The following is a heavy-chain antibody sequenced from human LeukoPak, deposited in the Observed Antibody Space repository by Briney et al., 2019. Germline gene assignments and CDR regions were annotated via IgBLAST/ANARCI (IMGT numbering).Heavy chain of an antibody. J-gene: IGHJ4*02. CDR3: ARVMGQQKIGSLDY. D-gene: IGHD1-26*01. CDR1: GFTFSSYA. Sequence: GGSLRLSCAASGFTFSSYAMHWVRQAPGKGLEWVAVISYDGSNKYYADSVKGRFTISRDNSKNTLYLQMNSLRAEDTAVYYCARVMGQQKIGSLDYWGQGTLVTVSS. V-gene: IGHV3-30-3*01. CDR2: ISYDGSNK.